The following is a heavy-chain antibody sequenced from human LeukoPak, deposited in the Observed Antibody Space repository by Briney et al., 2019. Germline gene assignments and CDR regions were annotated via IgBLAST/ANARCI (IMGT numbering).Heavy chain of an antibody. V-gene: IGHV4-31*03. CDR1: GGSVSSGSYY. CDR2: IYYSGST. CDR3: ARIRESVASPGFDY. J-gene: IGHJ4*02. Sequence: PSETLSLTCTVSGGSVSSGSYYWSWIRQPPGKGLGWIGYIYYSGSTYYNPSLKSRVTISVDTSKNQFSLKLSSVTAADTAVYYCARIRESVASPGFDYWGQGTLVTVSS. D-gene: IGHD1-14*01.